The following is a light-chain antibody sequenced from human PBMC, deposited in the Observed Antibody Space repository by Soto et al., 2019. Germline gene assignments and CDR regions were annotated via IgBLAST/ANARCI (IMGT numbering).Light chain of an antibody. CDR2: GAS. CDR1: QSVVGN. V-gene: IGKV3-15*01. J-gene: IGKJ1*01. Sequence: TTTLSCRASQSVVGNLAWYQQKPGQPPRLLLYGASTRATGIPARFSGSGSGTEFTLIFISLQYAEYEVYYRSQHHCWPPRPIGQGTKVDIK. CDR3: SQHHCWPPRP.